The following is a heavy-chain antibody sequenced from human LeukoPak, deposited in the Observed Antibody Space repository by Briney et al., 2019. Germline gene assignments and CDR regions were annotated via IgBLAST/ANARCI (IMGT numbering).Heavy chain of an antibody. D-gene: IGHD3-10*02. Sequence: GGSLRLSCVASGFTFSDYYMCWICQAPGEGLEWISYISSTGSNIYYADSVKGGFTISRDNAKNSLYLQMNSLRVEDTAVYYCANVRSANYFDYWGQGSLVTVSS. CDR2: ISSTGSNI. CDR3: ANVRSANYFDY. J-gene: IGHJ4*02. V-gene: IGHV3-11*01. CDR1: GFTFSDYY.